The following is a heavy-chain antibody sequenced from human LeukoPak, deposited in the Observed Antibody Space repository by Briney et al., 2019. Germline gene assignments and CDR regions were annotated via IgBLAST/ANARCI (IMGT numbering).Heavy chain of an antibody. CDR1: GFSFSDYY. J-gene: IGHJ4*02. V-gene: IGHV3-11*01. CDR2: ISSSGSLI. CDR3: ARHRGSGREY. D-gene: IGHD6-19*01. Sequence: GGSLRLSCAASGFSFSDYYMSWIRQAPGKGLEWVAYISSSGSLIDYIDSVKGRFTISRDNAKNSLYLQMNSLTGEDTAIYYCARHRGSGREYWGQGTLVTVSS.